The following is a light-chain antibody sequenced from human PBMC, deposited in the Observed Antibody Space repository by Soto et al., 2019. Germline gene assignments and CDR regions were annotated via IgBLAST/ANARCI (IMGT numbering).Light chain of an antibody. CDR1: SSNIGSNY. J-gene: IGLJ2*01. V-gene: IGLV1-47*01. CDR2: RNN. CDR3: AAWDDRLSVHAV. Sequence: QSVLTQPPSASGTPGQRVTISCSGSSSNIGSNYVYWYQQLPGTAPKLLIYRNNQRPSGVPDRFSGSKSGTSASLAISGLRSEDEADYYCAAWDDRLSVHAVFGGGTKLTVL.